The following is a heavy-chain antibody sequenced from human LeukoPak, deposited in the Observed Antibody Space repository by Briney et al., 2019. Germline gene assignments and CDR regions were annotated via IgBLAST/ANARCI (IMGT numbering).Heavy chain of an antibody. D-gene: IGHD6-6*01. Sequence: ASVKVSCKASGLTLSTYAISWVRQAPGQGLEWMGGIIPMFGSAHYAQKFQDRVTITTDESTTIAYMELSSLRSEDTAVYYCARSPRIVGRLDYYYYMDVWGKGTTVTVSS. J-gene: IGHJ6*03. CDR3: ARSPRIVGRLDYYYYMDV. CDR1: GLTLSTYA. V-gene: IGHV1-69*05. CDR2: IIPMFGSA.